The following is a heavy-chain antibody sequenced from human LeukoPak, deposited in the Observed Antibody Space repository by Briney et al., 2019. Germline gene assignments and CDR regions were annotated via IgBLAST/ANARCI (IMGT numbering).Heavy chain of an antibody. CDR2: ISSSSSHT. Sequence: PGGSLRLSCAASGFTFSDYYMSWIRQAPGKGLEWVSYISSSSSHTNYADSVKGRFTISRDNAKNSLYLQMNSLRAEDTAVYYCARVTMVRGVIITSDWFDPWGQGTLVTVSS. CDR3: ARVTMVRGVIITSDWFDP. D-gene: IGHD3-10*01. CDR1: GFTFSDYY. V-gene: IGHV3-11*05. J-gene: IGHJ5*02.